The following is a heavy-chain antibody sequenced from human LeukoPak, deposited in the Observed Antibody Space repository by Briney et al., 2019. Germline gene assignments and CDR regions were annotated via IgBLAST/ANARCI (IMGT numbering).Heavy chain of an antibody. CDR2: ISSSSSYI. CDR1: GFTFSSYS. CDR3: ARDRIAAAADAFDI. V-gene: IGHV3-21*01. D-gene: IGHD6-13*01. J-gene: IGHJ3*02. Sequence: GGSLRLSCAASGFTFSSYSMNWVRQAPGKGPEWVSSISSSSSYIYYADSVKGRFTISRDNAKNSLYLQMNSLRAEDTAVYYCARDRIAAAADAFDIWGQGTMVTVSS.